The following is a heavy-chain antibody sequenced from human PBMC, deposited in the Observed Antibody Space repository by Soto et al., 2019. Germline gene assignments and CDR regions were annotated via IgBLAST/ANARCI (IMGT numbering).Heavy chain of an antibody. CDR2: ISAYNGNT. CDR1: GYTFTSYG. V-gene: IGHV1-18*04. D-gene: IGHD3-22*01. Sequence: ASVKVSCKASGYTFTSYGTSWVRQAPGQGLEWMGWISAYNGNTNYAQKLQGRVTMTTDTSTSTAYMELRSLRSDDTAVYYCARVYYYDSSGYCDYWGQGTLVTVSS. CDR3: ARVYYYDSSGYCDY. J-gene: IGHJ4*02.